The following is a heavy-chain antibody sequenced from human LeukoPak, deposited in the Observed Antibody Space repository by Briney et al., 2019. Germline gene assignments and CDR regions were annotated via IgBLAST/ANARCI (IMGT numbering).Heavy chain of an antibody. J-gene: IGHJ4*02. D-gene: IGHD3-22*01. CDR2: VSYDGNKK. CDR1: GFTFNNNG. Sequence: QPGGSLRLSCAASGFTFNNNGMHWVRQAPGKGLEWVAVVSYDGNKKYYADSVKGRFTISRDNSKNTLYVQMNSLRVEDTAVYYCASRSTYYYDSSGYCDYWGQGTLVTVSS. CDR3: ASRSTYYYDSSGYCDY. V-gene: IGHV3-30*03.